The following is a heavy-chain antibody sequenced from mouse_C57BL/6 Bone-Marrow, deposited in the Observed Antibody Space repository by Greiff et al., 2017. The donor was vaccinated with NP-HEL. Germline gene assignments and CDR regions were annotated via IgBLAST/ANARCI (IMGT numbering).Heavy chain of an antibody. D-gene: IGHD2-4*01. CDR3: AREGGLRRRTYAMDY. Sequence: DVMLVESEGGLVQPGSSMKLSCTTSRFTFSDYYMAWVRQVPDKGLDWVANINYDGSSTYYLDSLKSRFIISRDNAKNILYLQMSSLKSEDTATYYCAREGGLRRRTYAMDYWGQGTSVTVSS. V-gene: IGHV5-16*01. CDR1: RFTFSDYY. J-gene: IGHJ4*01. CDR2: INYDGSST.